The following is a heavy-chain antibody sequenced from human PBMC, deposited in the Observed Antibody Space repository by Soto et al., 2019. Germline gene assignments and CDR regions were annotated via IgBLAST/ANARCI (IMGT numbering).Heavy chain of an antibody. CDR3: ARVGGISSGWSKGWFDP. CDR2: IYYSGST. V-gene: IGHV4-59*01. CDR1: GGSISSYY. D-gene: IGHD6-19*01. Sequence: SETLSLTCTVSGGSISSYYWSWIRQPPGKGLEWIGYIYYSGSTNYNPSLKSRVTISVDTSKNQFSLKLSSVTAADTAVYYCARVGGISSGWSKGWFDPWGPGTLVTVSS. J-gene: IGHJ5*02.